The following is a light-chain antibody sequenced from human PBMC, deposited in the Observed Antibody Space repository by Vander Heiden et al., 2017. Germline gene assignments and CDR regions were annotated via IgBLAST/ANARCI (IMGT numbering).Light chain of an antibody. CDR1: QSVSSN. CDR3: QQYNNWPPWT. CDR2: GAS. Sequence: EIVMTHSPATLSVSPGERATLSGRASQSVSSNLAWYQQKPGQAPRLLIYGASTRATGSPARFSGSGSGTEFTLTISSLQSEDFAVYYCQQYNNWPPWTFGQGTKVEIK. V-gene: IGKV3-15*01. J-gene: IGKJ1*01.